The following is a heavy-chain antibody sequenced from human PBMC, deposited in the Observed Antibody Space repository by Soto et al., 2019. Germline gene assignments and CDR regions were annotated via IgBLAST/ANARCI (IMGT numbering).Heavy chain of an antibody. CDR2: ISINGGST. V-gene: IGHV3-64*04. CDR3: TTRYGYGMDG. CDR1: GFTFSSYA. Sequence: GGSLRLSCSASGFTFSSYAMHWVRQAPWKGLEYVSSISINGGSTHYADSVKGRFTISRDDSKNTLYLQMNSLKTEDTAIYYCTTRYGYGMDGWGQGTTVSVSS. J-gene: IGHJ6*02. D-gene: IGHD3-9*01.